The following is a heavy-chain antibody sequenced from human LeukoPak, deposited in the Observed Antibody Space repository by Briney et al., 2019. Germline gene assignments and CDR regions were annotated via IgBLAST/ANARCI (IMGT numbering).Heavy chain of an antibody. CDR3: ARGPHRELLCLD. D-gene: IGHD2-2*01. V-gene: IGHV3-23*01. CDR1: GFTFSSYA. J-gene: IGHJ4*02. Sequence: GGSLRLSCAASGFTFSSYAMSWVRQAPGKGLEWVSAISGSGGNTCYADSVKGRFTISRDNSKSMLYLQMNSLRAEDTAVYYCARGPHRELLCLDWGQGTLVTVSS. CDR2: ISGSGGNT.